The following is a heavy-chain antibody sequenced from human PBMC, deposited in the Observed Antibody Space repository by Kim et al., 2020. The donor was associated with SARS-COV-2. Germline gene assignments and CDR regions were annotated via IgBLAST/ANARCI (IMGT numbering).Heavy chain of an antibody. CDR3: AASRGSRAFDI. V-gene: IGHV1-58*01. Sequence: NTNYAQKFQERVTSTRDMSTSTAYMELSSLRSEDTAVYYCAASRGSRAFDIWGQGTMVTVSS. CDR2: NT. J-gene: IGHJ3*02. D-gene: IGHD5-12*01.